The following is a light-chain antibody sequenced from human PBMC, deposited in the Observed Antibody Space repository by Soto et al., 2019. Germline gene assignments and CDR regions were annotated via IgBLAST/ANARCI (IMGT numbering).Light chain of an antibody. J-gene: IGKJ1*01. V-gene: IGKV3-15*01. Sequence: EIVMTQSPATLSVSPGERATLSCRASQSVSSNLAWYQQKPGQAPRLLIYGASTRATGIPARFSGSGSGTEFTITISSLKSEDFEVYECQQYNNWPWTFGQGTKVDIK. CDR2: GAS. CDR1: QSVSSN. CDR3: QQYNNWPWT.